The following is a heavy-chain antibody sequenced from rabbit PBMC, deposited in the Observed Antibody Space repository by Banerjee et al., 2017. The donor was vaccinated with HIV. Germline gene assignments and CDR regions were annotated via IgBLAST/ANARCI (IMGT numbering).Heavy chain of an antibody. CDR3: ARGLLIGDL. V-gene: IGHV1S40*01. Sequence: QSLEESGGGLVKPGASLTLTCTASGFTLSSYWMYWVRQAPGKGLEWIGYIDPVLHSTYYASWVNGRFTISKTSSTTVTLQMTSLTAADTATYFCARGLLIGDLWGQGTLVTVS. CDR2: IDPVLHST. D-gene: IGHD4-2*01. J-gene: IGHJ4*01. CDR1: GFTLSSYW.